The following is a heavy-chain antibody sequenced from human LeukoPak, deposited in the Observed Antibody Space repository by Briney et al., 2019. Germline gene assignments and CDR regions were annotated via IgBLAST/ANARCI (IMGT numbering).Heavy chain of an antibody. CDR1: GFTFSTYA. D-gene: IGHD2-2*01. Sequence: GGSLRLSCAPSGFTFSTYAMTWVRQAPGKGLEWVSAISGDGAVSYYADSVKGRFTISRDNSKSTLYLQMNCLRAEDTAVYYCAQNRLDCANTPCYVYWGQGTLVTVSS. V-gene: IGHV3-23*01. CDR3: AQNRLDCANTPCYVY. J-gene: IGHJ4*02. CDR2: ISGDGAVS.